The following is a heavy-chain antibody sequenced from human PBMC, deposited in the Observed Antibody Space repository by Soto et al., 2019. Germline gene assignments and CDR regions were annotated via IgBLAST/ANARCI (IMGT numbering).Heavy chain of an antibody. CDR2: IIPIFGTA. V-gene: IGHV1-69*01. D-gene: IGHD3-22*01. Sequence: VQRSCPASGGTFSSYAISWVRQAPGQGLEWMGGIIPIFGTANYAQKFQGRVTITADESTSTAYMELSSLRSEDTAVDVVASQRAIYYADRTGPYYYSGTYVGR. CDR3: ASQRAIYYADRTGPYYYSGTYV. J-gene: IGHJ6*02. CDR1: GGTFSSYA.